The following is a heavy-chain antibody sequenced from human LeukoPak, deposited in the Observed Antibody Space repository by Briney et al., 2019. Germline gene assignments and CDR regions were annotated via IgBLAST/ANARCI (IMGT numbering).Heavy chain of an antibody. Sequence: EASVKVSCKVSGYTLTELSMHWVRQAPGKGLEWMGGFDPEDGETIYAQKFQGRVTMTEDTSTDTAYTELNSLRAEDTAVYYCARDDLGFDYWGQGTLVTVSS. V-gene: IGHV1-24*01. CDR3: ARDDLGFDY. J-gene: IGHJ4*02. CDR1: GYTLTELS. CDR2: FDPEDGET.